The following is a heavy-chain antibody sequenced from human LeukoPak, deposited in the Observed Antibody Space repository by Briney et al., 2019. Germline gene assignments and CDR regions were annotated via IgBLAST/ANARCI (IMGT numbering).Heavy chain of an antibody. J-gene: IGHJ4*02. Sequence: GASVKVSCKASGYTFTGYYMHSVRQAPGQGLEWMGWINPNSGGTNYAQKFRGRVTITRDTSIGTAYMELSSMISDDTAVYFCARDYDILTGYYYFDYWGQGTLVTVSS. CDR3: ARDYDILTGYYYFDY. D-gene: IGHD3-9*01. V-gene: IGHV1-2*02. CDR2: INPNSGGT. CDR1: GYTFTGYY.